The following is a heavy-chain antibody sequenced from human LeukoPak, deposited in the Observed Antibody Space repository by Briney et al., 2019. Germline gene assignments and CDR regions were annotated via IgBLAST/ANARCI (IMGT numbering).Heavy chain of an antibody. CDR1: GGSISSYY. V-gene: IGHV4-59*01. D-gene: IGHD1-7*01. J-gene: IGHJ3*02. CDR3: AREKLELSRNDAFDI. Sequence: PSETLSLTCTVSGGSISSYYWSWIRQPPGKGLEWIGYIYYSGSTNYNPSLKSRVTISVDTSKNQFSLKLSSVTAADTAVYYCAREKLELSRNDAFDIWGQGTLVTVSS. CDR2: IYYSGST.